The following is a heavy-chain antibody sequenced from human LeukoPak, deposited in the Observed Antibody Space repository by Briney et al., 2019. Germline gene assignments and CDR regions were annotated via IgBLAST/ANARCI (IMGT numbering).Heavy chain of an antibody. CDR2: ITGSRGRT. CDR1: GFTLTNYG. D-gene: IGHD4-17*01. V-gene: IGHV3-23*01. Sequence: GRSLRLSCAASGFTLTNYGMVLVRQAPGKGLEWVSAITGSRGRTYYADSVRGRFTISRDNSKNILYLQMNSLRGEDTAVYYCAKDPNGDYVGAFQFQRWGQGTLVTVSS. CDR3: AKDPNGDYVGAFQFQR. J-gene: IGHJ1*01.